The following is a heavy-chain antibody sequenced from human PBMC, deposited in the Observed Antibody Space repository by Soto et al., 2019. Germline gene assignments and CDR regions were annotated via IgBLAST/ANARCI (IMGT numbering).Heavy chain of an antibody. CDR3: ARDRGGITVSSKPLGEWFDP. CDR2: ESQGGTAAYMAEGETT. D-gene: IGHD3-16*01. CDR1: GVSIDNFF. V-gene: IGHV4-59*01. Sequence: QVQLQESGPGLVRPSETLSLTCTVSGVSIDNFFWSWIRQPPGKGLEWIGYESQGGTAAYMAEGETTSYNPSLESRATISLDLPKNQFSLKLTSVTAADTAVYYCARDRGGITVSSKPLGEWFDPWGQGTLVTVSS. J-gene: IGHJ5*02.